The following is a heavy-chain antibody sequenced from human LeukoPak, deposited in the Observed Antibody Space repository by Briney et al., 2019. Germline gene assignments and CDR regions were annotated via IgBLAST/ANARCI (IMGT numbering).Heavy chain of an antibody. CDR2: ISAYNGNT. Sequence: GASVKVSCKASGYSFTDYYMHWVRQAPGQGLEWMGWISAYNGNTNYAQKLQGRVTMTTDTSTSTAYMELRSLRSDDTAVYYCARAYSSSSGIDYWGQGTLVTVSS. J-gene: IGHJ4*02. D-gene: IGHD6-6*01. V-gene: IGHV1-18*01. CDR1: GYSFTDYY. CDR3: ARAYSSSSGIDY.